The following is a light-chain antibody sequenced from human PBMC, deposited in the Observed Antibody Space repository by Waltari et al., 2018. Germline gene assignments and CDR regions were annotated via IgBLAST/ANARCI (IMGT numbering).Light chain of an antibody. CDR3: QSADSTNTYVI. Sequence: SYELTQPPSLSVSPGQTAKITCSGDTLQKQYAYWYQQKPGQAPVVVIFQDSQRPSGIPERFSGSSSGTTATLTISGVQAEDEADYHCQSADSTNTYVIFGGGTKLTVL. CDR1: TLQKQY. V-gene: IGLV3-25*03. J-gene: IGLJ2*01. CDR2: QDS.